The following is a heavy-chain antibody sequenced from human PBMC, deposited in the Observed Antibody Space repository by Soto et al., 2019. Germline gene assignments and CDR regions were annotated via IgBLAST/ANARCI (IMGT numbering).Heavy chain of an antibody. CDR3: VKDDGGNPSTEPH. J-gene: IGHJ4*02. CDR1: GITIRNYP. Sequence: EVQLQESVGGLVQPGGSLRLSCAASGITIRNYPMSWVRQAPGKGLDWVSGISGSGDRTYYADSAKGRFTISKDFSKNSLSLQLDSLRVEDTAVYFCVKDDGGNPSTEPHWGQGTLVTVSS. CDR2: ISGSGDRT. V-gene: IGHV3-23*01. D-gene: IGHD2-15*01.